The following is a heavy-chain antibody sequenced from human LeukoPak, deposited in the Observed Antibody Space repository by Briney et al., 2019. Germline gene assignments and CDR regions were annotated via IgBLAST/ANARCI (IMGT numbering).Heavy chain of an antibody. V-gene: IGHV4-39*01. Sequence: SETLSLTCAVSGVSISSSNSYWGWIRQPPGKGLEWIGSMYYSGSTYYNPSLKSRVTISVDTSKNQFSLRLSSVTAADTAVYYCAKGLRYLSFNDAFDIWGQGTMVTVSS. D-gene: IGHD3-9*01. J-gene: IGHJ3*02. CDR1: GVSISSSNSY. CDR2: MYYSGST. CDR3: AKGLRYLSFNDAFDI.